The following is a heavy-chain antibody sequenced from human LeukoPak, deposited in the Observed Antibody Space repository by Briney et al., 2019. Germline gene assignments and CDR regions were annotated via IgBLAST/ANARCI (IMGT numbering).Heavy chain of an antibody. J-gene: IGHJ4*02. D-gene: IGHD6-19*01. V-gene: IGHV4-34*01. Sequence: SETLSLTCAVYGGSFSGYYWSWIRQPPGKGLEWIGEINHSGSTNYNPSLKSRVTISVDTSKNQFSLKLSSVTAADTAVYYCARQQWLVLGYWGQGTLVTVSS. CDR1: GGSFSGYY. CDR3: ARQQWLVLGY. CDR2: INHSGST.